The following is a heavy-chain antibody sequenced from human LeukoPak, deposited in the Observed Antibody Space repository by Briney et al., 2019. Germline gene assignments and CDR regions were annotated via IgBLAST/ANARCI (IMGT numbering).Heavy chain of an antibody. D-gene: IGHD5-18*01. Sequence: PGGSLSLSCAVSGLTFSSYGMHWVRPAPGRGLEWVAVISNDGSNKYYADSLKGRSTISRDNSKNTLYLLMHRLRADDTAVSHCAKHTDMVRVESYFHHWGQGTLVTVSS. CDR1: GLTFSSYG. CDR2: ISNDGSNK. V-gene: IGHV3-30*18. CDR3: AKHTDMVRVESYFHH. J-gene: IGHJ4*02.